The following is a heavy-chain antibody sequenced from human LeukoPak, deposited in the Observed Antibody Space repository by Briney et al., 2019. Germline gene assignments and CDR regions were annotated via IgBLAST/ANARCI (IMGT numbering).Heavy chain of an antibody. CDR1: GYTFTRYG. D-gene: IGHD6-13*01. J-gene: IGHJ4*02. CDR2: ISAYNGNT. CDR3: ARWKAAAGTDRIHY. Sequence: ASVNDSFKSSGYTFTRYGIGGLGPAPGQGLEWMGWISAYNGNTNYAQKLQGRVTMTTDTSTSTAYMELRSLRADDTAVYYCARWKAAAGTDRIHYWGQGTLVTVSS. V-gene: IGHV1-18*01.